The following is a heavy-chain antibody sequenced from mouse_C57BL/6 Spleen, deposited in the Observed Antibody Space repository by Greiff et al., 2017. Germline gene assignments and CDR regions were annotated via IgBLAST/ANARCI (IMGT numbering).Heavy chain of an antibody. Sequence: EVKLVESGGGLVKPGGSLKLSCTASGFTFSSYAMSWVRQTPEKRLAWVATISAGGSYTYYPDNVKGRFTVSRDNDKNNLYMQMSHLKSEDTAMYYCARDDDVYSPFAYWGQGTLVTVSA. V-gene: IGHV5-4*01. CDR1: GFTFSSYA. D-gene: IGHD2-3*01. J-gene: IGHJ3*01. CDR3: ARDDDVYSPFAY. CDR2: ISAGGSYT.